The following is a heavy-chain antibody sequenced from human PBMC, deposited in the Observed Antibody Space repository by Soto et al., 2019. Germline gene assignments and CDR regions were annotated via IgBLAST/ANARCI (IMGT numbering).Heavy chain of an antibody. D-gene: IGHD6-13*01. V-gene: IGHV4-39*01. CDR1: GGSISTNSYY. CDR3: ARRGSGSWYFEY. Sequence: SETLSLTCTVSGGSISTNSYYWGWIRQPPGKGLEWIGSIYYSGSTFYNPSLKSRVTISVDTSKNQFSLKLSSVTAADTAVFFCARRGSGSWYFEYWGQGTLVTVSS. CDR2: IYYSGST. J-gene: IGHJ4*02.